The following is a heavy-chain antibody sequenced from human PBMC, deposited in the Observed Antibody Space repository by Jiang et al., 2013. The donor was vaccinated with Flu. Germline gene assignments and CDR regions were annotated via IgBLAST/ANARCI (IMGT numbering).Heavy chain of an antibody. CDR1: GGTFSSYA. J-gene: IGHJ4*02. V-gene: IGHV1-69*01. CDR2: IIPIFGTA. CDR3: ARGGSYYDYVWGSYRSDY. D-gene: IGHD3-16*02. Sequence: EVKKPGSSVKASCKASGGTFSSYAISWVRQAPGQGLEWMGGIIPIFGTANYAQKFQGRVTITADESTSTAYMELSSLRSEDTAVYYCARGGSYYDYVWGSYRSDYWGQGTLVTVSS.